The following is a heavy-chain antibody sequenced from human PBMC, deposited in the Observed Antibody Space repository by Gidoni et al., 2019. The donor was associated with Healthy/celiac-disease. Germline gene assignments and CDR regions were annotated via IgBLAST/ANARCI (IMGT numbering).Heavy chain of an antibody. CDR2: ISYDGSNK. J-gene: IGHJ4*02. Sequence: QVQLVESGGGVVQPGRSLRLSCAASGFTFSRYGMHWVRQAPGKGLEWVAGISYDGSNKDYADSVKGRFTISRDNSKNTLYLQMNSLRAEDTAVYYCAKDGYYYGSGSYLFYFDYWGQGTLVTVSS. V-gene: IGHV3-30*18. CDR3: AKDGYYYGSGSYLFYFDY. CDR1: GFTFSRYG. D-gene: IGHD3-10*01.